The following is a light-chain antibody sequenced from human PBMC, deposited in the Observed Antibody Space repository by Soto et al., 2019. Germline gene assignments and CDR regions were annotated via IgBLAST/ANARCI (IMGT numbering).Light chain of an antibody. CDR3: SSYTTTTRL. V-gene: IGLV2-14*01. CDR2: EVS. J-gene: IGLJ3*02. Sequence: QSVLTQPASVSGSPGQSITISCTGTSSDIGSNKYVSWFQQRPGKAPTLIIYEVSNRPSGVSTHFSGSKSGNTASLTISGLLPEDEAEYYCSSYTTTTRLFGGGTKLTVL. CDR1: SSDIGSNKY.